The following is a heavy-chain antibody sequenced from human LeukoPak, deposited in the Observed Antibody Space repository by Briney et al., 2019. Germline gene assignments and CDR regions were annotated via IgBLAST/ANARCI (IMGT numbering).Heavy chain of an antibody. CDR2: FYYRGRP. CDR1: GGPVNSVGYH. J-gene: IGHJ4*02. CDR3: SRSSDYGDYD. V-gene: IGHV4-31*03. Sequence: PSETLSLTCTVSGGPVNSVGYHWTWLRQHPGKGLEWLRYFYYRGRPYYNPSPKSRNTISLDTSKSQFSLNLTSVSAAGTAFYFCSRSSDYGDYDWGQGTLITVSS. D-gene: IGHD4-17*01.